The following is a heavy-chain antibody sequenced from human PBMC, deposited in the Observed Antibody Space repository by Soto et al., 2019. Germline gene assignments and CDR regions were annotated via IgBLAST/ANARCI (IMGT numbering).Heavy chain of an antibody. J-gene: IGHJ4*02. CDR3: VRRYCSSTSCTFDF. CDR1: GFTFSSYE. D-gene: IGHD2-2*01. CDR2: ISSSGSTM. Sequence: PGGSLRLSCAGPGFTFSSYEMNWVRQAPGKGLEWVSYISSSGSTMYYADSVKGRFTISRGNAKNSLYLQMNSLRAEDTAVYYCVRRYCSSTSCTFDFWGQGALVTVSS. V-gene: IGHV3-48*03.